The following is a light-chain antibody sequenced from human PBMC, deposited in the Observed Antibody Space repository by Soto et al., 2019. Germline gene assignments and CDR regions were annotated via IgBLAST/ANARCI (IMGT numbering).Light chain of an antibody. CDR2: DAS. CDR1: QSVRTY. Sequence: EIVLTQSPVTLSLSPGERATLSCRASQSVRTYLAWYQVKPSQAPRLLIYDASRRASGVPARFSGSGSGTDFTLTISSLEPEDFAVYYCQQRSNWPITFGQGTRLEIK. J-gene: IGKJ5*01. CDR3: QQRSNWPIT. V-gene: IGKV3-11*01.